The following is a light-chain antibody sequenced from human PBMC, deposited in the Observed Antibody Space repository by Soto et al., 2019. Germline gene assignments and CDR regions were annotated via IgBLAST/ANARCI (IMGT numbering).Light chain of an antibody. V-gene: IGLV1-40*01. CDR1: SSNIGAGYD. CDR2: GNS. J-gene: IGLJ2*01. CDR3: QSYDSSLSGSYV. Sequence: QSVLTQPPSVSGAPGQRVTISCTGSSSNIGAGYDVHWYQQLPGTAPKLLIYGNSNRPSGVPDRFSGSKSGTSASLAITGLQAEDEADYYCQSYDSSLSGSYVFGGGTKVTVL.